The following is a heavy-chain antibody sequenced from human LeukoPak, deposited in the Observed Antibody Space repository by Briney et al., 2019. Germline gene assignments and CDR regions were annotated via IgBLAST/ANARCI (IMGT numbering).Heavy chain of an antibody. CDR2: IPPGGSPK. D-gene: IGHD6-13*01. J-gene: IGHJ4*02. CDR1: GFTFSTYG. V-gene: IGHV3-30*18. Sequence: GGSLRLSCAASGFTFSTYGMHWVRQAPGQGLEWVAVIPPGGSPKYYADSVKGRFTISRDNSKNTLFLEMSRLRAEDTAVYYCAKDGGIAAVGTFDYWGQGTLVTVSS. CDR3: AKDGGIAAVGTFDY.